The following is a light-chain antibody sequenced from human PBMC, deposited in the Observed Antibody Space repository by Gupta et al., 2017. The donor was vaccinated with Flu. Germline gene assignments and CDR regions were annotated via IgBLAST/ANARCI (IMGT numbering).Light chain of an antibody. Sequence: DIVMTQSPGTLSVSPGERATLSCRASRSVKSKLAWYQQKPGQAPRLLIYDASTRVTGIPARFSGSGYGTEFTLTISSRQSEDFAVYYCQHYDNWLTYSFGQGTKLEIK. J-gene: IGKJ2*01. CDR3: QHYDNWLTYS. V-gene: IGKV3D-15*01. CDR2: DAS. CDR1: RSVKSK.